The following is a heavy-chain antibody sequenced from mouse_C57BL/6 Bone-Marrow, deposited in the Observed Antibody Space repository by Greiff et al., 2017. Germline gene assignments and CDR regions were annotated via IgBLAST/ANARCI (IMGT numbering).Heavy chain of an antibody. CDR3: ASPSLTPFDY. V-gene: IGHV1-64*01. J-gene: IGHJ2*01. CDR2: IHPNSGGT. Sequence: QVQLQQPGAELVKPGASVKLSCKASGYTFTSYWMHWVKQRPGQGLEWIGMIHPNSGGTNYNEKFKSKATLTVDKSSSTAYMQLSSLTSEDSAVYYCASPSLTPFDYWGQGTTLTVSS. D-gene: IGHD4-1*01. CDR1: GYTFTSYW.